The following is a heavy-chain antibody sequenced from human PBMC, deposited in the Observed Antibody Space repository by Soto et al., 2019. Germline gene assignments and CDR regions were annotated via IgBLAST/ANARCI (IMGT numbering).Heavy chain of an antibody. J-gene: IGHJ5*02. Sequence: EVKLLESGGGLVQPGGSLRLSCVASGFTYSSYAISWVRQAPGKGLEWVSTITRGADNTHYADSLKGRFTISRDNSKNTLSLQMNSLRVEDTAVYHCAKGRIAVAAPYNWFDPWGQGTLVTVSS. D-gene: IGHD6-19*01. CDR2: ITRGADNT. V-gene: IGHV3-23*01. CDR1: GFTYSSYA. CDR3: AKGRIAVAAPYNWFDP.